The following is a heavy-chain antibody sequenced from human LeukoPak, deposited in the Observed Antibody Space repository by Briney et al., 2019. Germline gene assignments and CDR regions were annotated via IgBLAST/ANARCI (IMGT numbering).Heavy chain of an antibody. CDR2: MNPNSGNT. Sequence: ASVKVSCKASGYTFTSYDINWVRQATGQGLEWMEWMNPNSGNTGYAQKFQGRVTMSRNTSISTAYMELSSLRSEDTAVYYCAYSSSGWTMFDYWGQGTLVTVSS. CDR1: GYTFTSYD. V-gene: IGHV1-8*01. CDR3: AYSSSGWTMFDY. D-gene: IGHD6-19*01. J-gene: IGHJ4*02.